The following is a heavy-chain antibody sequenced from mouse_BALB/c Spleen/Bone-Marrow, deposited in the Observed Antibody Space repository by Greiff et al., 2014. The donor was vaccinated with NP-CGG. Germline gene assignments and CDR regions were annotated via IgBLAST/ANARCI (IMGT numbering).Heavy chain of an antibody. CDR2: ISSGGSYT. D-gene: IGHD1-1*01. CDR3: ASSLYDYDAVDY. CDR1: GFTFSSYA. Sequence: EVQLVESGGGLVKPGGSLKLSCAASGFTFSSYAMSWVRQTPEKRLEWVATISSGGSYTYFSDSVMGRFTISRDNAKNTLYLQMSSLRSEDTAMYYCASSLYDYDAVDYWGQGTSVTVSS. J-gene: IGHJ4*01. V-gene: IGHV5-9-3*01.